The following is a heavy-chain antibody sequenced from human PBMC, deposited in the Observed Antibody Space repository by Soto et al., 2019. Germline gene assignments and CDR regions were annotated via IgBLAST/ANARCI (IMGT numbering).Heavy chain of an antibody. CDR1: GFTFSSYS. V-gene: IGHV3-21*01. CDR3: ARDCSSSSCFRAGAFDI. D-gene: IGHD2-2*01. J-gene: IGHJ3*02. Sequence: EVQLVESGGGLVKPGGSLRLSCAASGFTFSSYSMNWVRQAPGKGLERVSSISSSGSYIYYADSVKGRFTISRDNARNTLYLKMNGLRAEDTAVYYCARDCSSSSCFRAGAFDIWCQGTLVTVSS. CDR2: ISSSGSYI.